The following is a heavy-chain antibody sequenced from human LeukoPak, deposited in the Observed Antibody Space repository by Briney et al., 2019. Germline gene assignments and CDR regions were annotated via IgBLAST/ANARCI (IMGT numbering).Heavy chain of an antibody. Sequence: PGRSLRLSCAASGFTFDDYAMHWVRQAPGKGLEWVSGISWNSGSIGYADSVKGRFTISRDNAKNSLYLQMNSLRAEDTALYYCAKDLVSYDSSGYYDYWGQGTLDTVSS. J-gene: IGHJ4*02. CDR3: AKDLVSYDSSGYYDY. V-gene: IGHV3-9*01. D-gene: IGHD3-22*01. CDR2: ISWNSGSI. CDR1: GFTFDDYA.